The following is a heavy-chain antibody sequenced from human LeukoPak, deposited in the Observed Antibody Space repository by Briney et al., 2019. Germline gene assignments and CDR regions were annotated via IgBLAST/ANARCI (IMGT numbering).Heavy chain of an antibody. CDR3: ARDGYSGYDFLFGGPLYFDY. CDR2: IYTSGST. CDR1: GGSISSYY. J-gene: IGHJ4*02. V-gene: IGHV4-4*07. Sequence: TSETLSLTCTVSGGSISSYYWSWIRQPAGKGLEWIGRIYTSGSTNYNPSLKSRVTMSVDTSKNQFSLKLSSVTAADTAVYYCARDGYSGYDFLFGGPLYFDYWGQGTLVTVSS. D-gene: IGHD5-12*01.